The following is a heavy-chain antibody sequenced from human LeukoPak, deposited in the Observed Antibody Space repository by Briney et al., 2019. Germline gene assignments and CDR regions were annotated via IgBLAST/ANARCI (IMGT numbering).Heavy chain of an antibody. J-gene: IGHJ4*02. CDR3: AIFSAAGTTTDY. CDR1: GYTFTSYA. D-gene: IGHD6-13*01. CDR2: INAGNGNT. Sequence: SCAASGYTFTSYAMHWVRQAPGQRLEWVGWINAGNGNTKYSQKFKGRVTITRDTSASTAYMELSSLRSEDTAVYYCAIFSAAGTTTDYWGQGTLVTVSS. V-gene: IGHV1-3*01.